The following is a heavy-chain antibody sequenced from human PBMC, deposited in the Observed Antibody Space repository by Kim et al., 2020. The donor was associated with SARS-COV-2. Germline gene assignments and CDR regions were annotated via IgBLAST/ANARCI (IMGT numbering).Heavy chain of an antibody. CDR3: ARDAWIFGVVIPVSYYYYYGMDV. CDR1: GYTFTSYY. J-gene: IGHJ6*02. CDR2: INPSGGST. D-gene: IGHD3-3*01. Sequence: ASVKVSCKASGYTFTSYYMHWVRQAPGQGLEWMGIINPSGGSTSYAQKFQGRVTMTRDTSTSTVYMELSSLRSEDTAVYYCARDAWIFGVVIPVSYYYYYGMDVWGHGTTVTVSS. V-gene: IGHV1-46*01.